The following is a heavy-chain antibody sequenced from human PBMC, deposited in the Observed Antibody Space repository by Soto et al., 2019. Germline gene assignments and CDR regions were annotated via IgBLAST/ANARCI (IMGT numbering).Heavy chain of an antibody. D-gene: IGHD3-10*01. V-gene: IGHV3-7*04. CDR1: GFTFSSYW. Sequence: GGSLRLCCAASGFTFSSYWMSWVRQAPGKGLEWVANIKEDGSEKYYVDSVKGRFTISRDNAKNSLYLQMNSLRAEDTAVYYGARATGADKEDYWGQGTLVTVSS. CDR3: ARATGADKEDY. CDR2: IKEDGSEK. J-gene: IGHJ4*02.